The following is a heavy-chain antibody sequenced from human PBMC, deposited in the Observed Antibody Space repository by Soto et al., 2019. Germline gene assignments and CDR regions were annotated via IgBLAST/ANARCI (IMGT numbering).Heavy chain of an antibody. D-gene: IGHD2-2*01. Sequence: GGSLRLSCAASGLIFSDYSMNWVRQTPGKGLEWVSSISSGSSYIYHADSLKGRFSISRDNAKNSLYLQMNGLRAEDTAVYYCARGRYCSVTTCPFDYWGQGTLVTVSS. CDR3: ARGRYCSVTTCPFDY. J-gene: IGHJ4*02. CDR1: GLIFSDYS. V-gene: IGHV3-21*01. CDR2: ISSGSSYI.